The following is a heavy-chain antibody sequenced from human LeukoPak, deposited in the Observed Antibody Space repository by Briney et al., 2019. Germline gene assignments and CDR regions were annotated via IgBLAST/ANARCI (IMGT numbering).Heavy chain of an antibody. Sequence: SETLSLTCTVSGGSISSYYWGWIRQSPGKGLEWIGSIYHSGSTYYNPSLKSRVTISVDTSKNQFSLKLSSVTAADTAVYYCAGKYYYHGSGNLYVDYWGQGTLVTVSS. CDR3: AGKYYYHGSGNLYVDY. CDR1: GGSISSYY. CDR2: IYHSGST. D-gene: IGHD3-22*01. V-gene: IGHV4-38-2*02. J-gene: IGHJ4*02.